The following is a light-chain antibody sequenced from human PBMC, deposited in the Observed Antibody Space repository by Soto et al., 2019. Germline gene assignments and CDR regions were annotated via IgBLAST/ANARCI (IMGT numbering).Light chain of an antibody. V-gene: IGLV2-14*01. CDR2: EVT. Sequence: QSALTQPASVSGSRGQSIIISCVGRNTDVGQDKSVSWYQQGPGKAPKLLIFEVTNRPSGVSNRFSGSRSGNTASLTISGLQPDDEGDYFCVSYTDTDTLVF. CDR1: NTDVGQDKS. J-gene: IGLJ1*01. CDR3: VSYTDTDTLV.